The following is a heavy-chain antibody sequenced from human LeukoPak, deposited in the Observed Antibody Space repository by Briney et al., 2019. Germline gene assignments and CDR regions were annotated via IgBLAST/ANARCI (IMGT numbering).Heavy chain of an antibody. CDR3: ARDFVLRFLEWLTPNYYYYGMDV. D-gene: IGHD3-3*01. V-gene: IGHV3-11*01. CDR1: GFTFSDYY. J-gene: IGHJ6*02. Sequence: GGSLRLSCAASGFTFSDYYMSWIRQAPGKGLEWVSYISSSGSTIYYADSVKGRFTISRDNAKNSLYLQMNGLRAEDTAVYYCARDFVLRFLEWLTPNYYYYGMDVWGQGTTVTVSS. CDR2: ISSSGSTI.